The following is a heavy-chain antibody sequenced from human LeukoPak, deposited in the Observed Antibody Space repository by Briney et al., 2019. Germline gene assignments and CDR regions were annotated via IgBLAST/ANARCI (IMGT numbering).Heavy chain of an antibody. CDR1: DDSIRNNYY. CDR3: ARRPGVRGYSGLAYFQY. V-gene: IGHV4-38-2*01. J-gene: IGHJ1*01. CDR2: IYHSGST. D-gene: IGHD3-22*01. Sequence: PSETLSLTCAVSDDSIRNNYYWGWIRQPPGKGLEWIGSIYHSGSTYYNPSHKSRVTISADTSKNQFSLKVNSVTAADTAVYYCARRPGVRGYSGLAYFQYWGQGTLVIVSS.